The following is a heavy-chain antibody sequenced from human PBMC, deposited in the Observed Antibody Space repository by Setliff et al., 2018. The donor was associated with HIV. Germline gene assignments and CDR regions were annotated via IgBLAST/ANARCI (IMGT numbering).Heavy chain of an antibody. D-gene: IGHD3-9*01. CDR2: INPSGGST. CDR3: ARDLSISNPYYDILTGPGVY. J-gene: IGHJ4*02. V-gene: IGHV1-46*01. CDR1: GYTFTSYH. Sequence: ASVKVSCKASGYTFTSYHMYWVRQAPGQGLEWMGSINPSGGSTSYAQKFQGRVTMTRDTSTSTVYMELSSLRSEDTAVYYCARDLSISNPYYDILTGPGVYWGQGTRVTVS.